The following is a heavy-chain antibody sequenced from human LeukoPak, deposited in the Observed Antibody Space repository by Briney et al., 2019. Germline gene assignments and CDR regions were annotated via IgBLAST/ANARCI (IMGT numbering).Heavy chain of an antibody. CDR2: ISSDGSST. CDR3: ASRIPYDSSSY. CDR1: GFTFSSYW. Sequence: PGGSLRLSCAASGFTFSSYWMHWVRQAPGKGLVWVSRISSDGSSTDYADSVKGRFTISRDNAKNTLYLQMNSLRAEDTAVCYCASRIPYDSSSYWGQGTLVTVSS. D-gene: IGHD3-22*01. J-gene: IGHJ4*02. V-gene: IGHV3-74*01.